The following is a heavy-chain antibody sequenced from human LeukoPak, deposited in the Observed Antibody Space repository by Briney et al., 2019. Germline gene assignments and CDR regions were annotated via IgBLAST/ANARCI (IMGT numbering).Heavy chain of an antibody. CDR1: GIIFSSYG. CDR2: IKKDGSEK. V-gene: IGHV3-7*01. D-gene: IGHD5-18*01. CDR3: ARHLSGVTGYTYGRGIDY. Sequence: GGSLRLSCAASGIIFSSYGMHWVRQAPGKGLEWVANIKKDGSEKYYVDPVKGRFTISRDNAKTSLYLQMISLRAEDTAVYYCARHLSGVTGYTYGRGIDYWGQGTLVTVSS. J-gene: IGHJ4*02.